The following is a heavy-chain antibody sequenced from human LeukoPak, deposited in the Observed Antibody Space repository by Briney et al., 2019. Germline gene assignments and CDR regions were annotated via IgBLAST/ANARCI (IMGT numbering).Heavy chain of an antibody. CDR2: ISYDGSNK. D-gene: IGHD2-15*01. CDR1: GFTFSSYA. J-gene: IGHJ6*02. Sequence: PGGSLRLSCAASGFTFSSYAMHWVRQAPGKGLEWVAVISYDGSNKYYADSVKGRFTISRDNSKNTLYLQMNSLRAEDTAVYYCAREYCSGGSCYGYYYYGMDVWGQGTTVTVSS. CDR3: AREYCSGGSCYGYYYYGMDV. V-gene: IGHV3-30-3*01.